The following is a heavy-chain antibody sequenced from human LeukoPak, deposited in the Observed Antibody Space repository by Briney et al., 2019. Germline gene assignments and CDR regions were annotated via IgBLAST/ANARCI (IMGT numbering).Heavy chain of an antibody. D-gene: IGHD1-26*01. V-gene: IGHV3-48*03. CDR2: ISSSGSTI. CDR3: ARDEGGSYSFDY. Sequence: GGSLRLSCAASGFTFSSYEMNWVRQAPGKGLEWVSYISSSGSTIYYADSVKGRFTISRDNAKNSLFLQMNSLRAEDSAVYYCARDEGGSYSFDYWGQGTLVTVSS. CDR1: GFTFSSYE. J-gene: IGHJ4*02.